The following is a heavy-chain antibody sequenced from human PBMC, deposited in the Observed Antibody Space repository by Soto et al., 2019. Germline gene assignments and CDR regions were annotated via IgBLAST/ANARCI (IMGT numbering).Heavy chain of an antibody. J-gene: IGHJ6*02. Sequence: ASVKVSCKSSGGTFSSHSINWVRQAPGQGLAWMGGIIPIFGPANFAKKFQGRVTITADESTTTAYMELSSLTSEDTAVYYCATGSFTSTGGRIGYHYNAMDVWGQGTTVTVSS. CDR1: GGTFSSHS. CDR3: ATGSFTSTGGRIGYHYNAMDV. V-gene: IGHV1-69*13. CDR2: IIPIFGPA. D-gene: IGHD1-1*01.